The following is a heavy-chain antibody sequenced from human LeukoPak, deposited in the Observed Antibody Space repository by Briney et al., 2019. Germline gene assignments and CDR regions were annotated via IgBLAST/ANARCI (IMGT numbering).Heavy chain of an antibody. J-gene: IGHJ5*02. D-gene: IGHD1-14*01. CDR2: IRYDGSNK. CDR3: AKDTTPPKAGFDP. Sequence: GSLRLSCAASGFIFSSSGKHWVRQAPGKGLEWVAFIRYDGSNKYYADSVKGRFTISRDNSKNTLYLQMNSLRAEDTAVYYCAKDTTPPKAGFDPWGQGTLVIVSS. V-gene: IGHV3-30*02. CDR1: GFIFSSSG.